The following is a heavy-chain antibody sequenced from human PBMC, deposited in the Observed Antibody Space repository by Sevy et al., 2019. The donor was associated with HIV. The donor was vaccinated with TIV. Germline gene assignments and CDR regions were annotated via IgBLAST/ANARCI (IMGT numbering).Heavy chain of an antibody. D-gene: IGHD2-8*01. CDR2: ITFGGGGI. J-gene: IGHJ4*02. CDR3: AREGCTKPHDY. Sequence: GGSLRLSCAASGFTFSKYSMSWVRQPPGKGLEWVSNITFGGGGINYADSVKGRFTISRDNSKSSVYPEMNNLRPEDTAVYYCAREGCTKPHDYWGQGTLVTVSS. V-gene: IGHV3-23*01. CDR1: GFTFSKYS.